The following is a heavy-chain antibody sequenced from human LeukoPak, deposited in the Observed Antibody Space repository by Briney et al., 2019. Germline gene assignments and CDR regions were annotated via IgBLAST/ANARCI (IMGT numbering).Heavy chain of an antibody. V-gene: IGHV4-38-2*02. Sequence: SETLSLTCNVSGYSISSGYYWAWIRQAPGKGLEWIGSIYHSGYTHYNPSLKGRVTISVDTSKNDFSLKLSAVAAADTAIYYCARDLNPTHYFDYWGQGTLVTVSS. J-gene: IGHJ4*02. CDR1: GYSISSGYY. CDR2: IYHSGYT. CDR3: ARDLNPTHYFDY.